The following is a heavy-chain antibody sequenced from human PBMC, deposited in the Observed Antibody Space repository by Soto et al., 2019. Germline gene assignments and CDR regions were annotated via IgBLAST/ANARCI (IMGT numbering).Heavy chain of an antibody. CDR1: GFTFSDYS. CDR3: ARQAARNYIDS. CDR2: IDSRGRTL. D-gene: IGHD6-6*01. V-gene: IGHV3-11*01. Sequence: SCVASGFTFSDYSMSWIRQAPGKGLEWLAFIDSRGRTLSYADSVRGRFTISRDNAENSVYLQMNSLRADDTAVYYCARQAARNYIDSWGQGNLVTVSS. J-gene: IGHJ4*02.